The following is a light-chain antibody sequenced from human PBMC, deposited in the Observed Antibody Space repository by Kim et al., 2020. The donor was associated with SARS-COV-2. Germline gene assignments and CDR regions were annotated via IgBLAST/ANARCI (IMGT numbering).Light chain of an antibody. CDR1: SSDVGIYNL. CDR2: EVS. V-gene: IGLV2-23*02. Sequence: QSVVAQPAFVSGSPGQSITISCTGTSSDVGIYNLVSWYQQYPGKVPRLMINEVSKRPSGVSNRFSASKSGNTASLTIAGLQAEDEADYYCCSYAGSNTWVFGGGTKVTVL. J-gene: IGLJ3*02. CDR3: CSYAGSNTWV.